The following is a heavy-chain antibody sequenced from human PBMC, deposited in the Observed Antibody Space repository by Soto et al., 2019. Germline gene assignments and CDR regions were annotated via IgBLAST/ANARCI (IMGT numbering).Heavy chain of an antibody. CDR3: AKDWCSGTTCYCLEN. J-gene: IGHJ4*02. V-gene: IGHV3-23*01. CDR2: VSGSSGSK. Sequence: EVQLLESGGGLVQPGGSLRLSCAASGFTFSSYAMSWVRQAPGKGLEWVSSVSGSSGSKSYAYSVKGRFTISRDNSKSTVYLQMNSLRAEDTAVYFCAKDWCSGTTCYCLENWGQGTLVTVSS. D-gene: IGHD1-7*01. CDR1: GFTFSSYA.